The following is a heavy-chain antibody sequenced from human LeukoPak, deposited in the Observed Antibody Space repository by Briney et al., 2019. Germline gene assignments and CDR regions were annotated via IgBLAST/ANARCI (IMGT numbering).Heavy chain of an antibody. CDR2: IYTSGST. CDR3: ARQNVRSNSWGLDDAFDI. Sequence: PSETLSLTCTVSGCSISSYYWSWIRQPAGKGLEWIGRIYTSGSTNYNPSLKSRVTMSVDTSKNQFSLKLSSVTAADTAVYYCARQNVRSNSWGLDDAFDIWGQGTMVTVSS. V-gene: IGHV4-4*07. J-gene: IGHJ3*02. CDR1: GCSISSYY. D-gene: IGHD6-13*01.